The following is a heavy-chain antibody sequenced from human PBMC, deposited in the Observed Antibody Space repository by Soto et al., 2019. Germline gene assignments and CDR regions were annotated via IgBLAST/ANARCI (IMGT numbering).Heavy chain of an antibody. Sequence: PSETLSLTCAVSGGSISSSNWWSWVRQPPGKGLEWIGEIYHSGSTNYNPSLKSRVTISVDKSKSQFSLKLSSVTAADTAVYYCARGGVVGATRTEGFDYWGQGTLVTVSS. CDR1: GGSISSSNW. CDR3: ARGGVVGATRTEGFDY. CDR2: IYHSGST. J-gene: IGHJ4*02. D-gene: IGHD1-26*01. V-gene: IGHV4-4*02.